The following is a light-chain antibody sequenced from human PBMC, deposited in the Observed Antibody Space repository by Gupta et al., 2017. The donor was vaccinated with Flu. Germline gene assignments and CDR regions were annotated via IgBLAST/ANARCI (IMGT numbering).Light chain of an antibody. CDR3: QQYGSSRWT. V-gene: IGKV3-20*01. CDR2: GAS. CDR1: QSVSSSY. Sequence: VLTQSPGTLSLSPGERATLSCRASQSVSSSYLAWYQQKPGQAPRLLIYGASSRATGIPDRFSGSGSGTDFTLTISRLEPEDFAVYYCQQYGSSRWTFGQGTKVEIK. J-gene: IGKJ1*01.